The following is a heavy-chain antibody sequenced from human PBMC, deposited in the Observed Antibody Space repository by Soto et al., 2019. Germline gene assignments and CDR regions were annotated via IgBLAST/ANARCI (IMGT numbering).Heavy chain of an antibody. Sequence: PSETLSLTCTVSGGSISSYYWSWIRQPPGKGLEWIGYIYYSGSTNYNPSLKSRVTISVDTSKNQFSLKLSSVTAADTAVYYCARNIPIPDNWFDPWGQGTLVTVSS. V-gene: IGHV4-59*01. CDR2: IYYSGST. D-gene: IGHD2-2*02. J-gene: IGHJ5*02. CDR1: GGSISSYY. CDR3: ARNIPIPDNWFDP.